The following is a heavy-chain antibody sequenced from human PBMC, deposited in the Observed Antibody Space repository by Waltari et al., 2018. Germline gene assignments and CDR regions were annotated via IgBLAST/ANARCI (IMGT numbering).Heavy chain of an antibody. D-gene: IGHD6-19*01. J-gene: IGHJ4*02. Sequence: QVQLQQWGAGLLKPSETLSLTCAVYGGSFSGYYWSWIRQPPGKGLEWIGEINHSGSTNYNASLKSRVTISVDTSKNQFSLKLSSVTAADTAVYYCARGRAVAGTCFDYWGQGTLVTVSS. CDR1: GGSFSGYY. CDR3: ARGRAVAGTCFDY. V-gene: IGHV4-34*01. CDR2: INHSGST.